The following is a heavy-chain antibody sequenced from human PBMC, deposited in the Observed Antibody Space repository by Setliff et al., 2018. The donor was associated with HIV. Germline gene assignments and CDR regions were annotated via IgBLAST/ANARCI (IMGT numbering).Heavy chain of an antibody. D-gene: IGHD3-10*01. V-gene: IGHV1-8*02. CDR3: ARGAGSGSYYLPPFDY. J-gene: IGHJ4*02. Sequence: ASVKVSCKPSGYTFTNYDINWVRQAAGQGLEWMGWMNPDSRNTGYAQRFEGRVTMTRDTSISTAYMELSRLRSDDTAVYYCARGAGSGSYYLPPFDYWGQGTLVTVSS. CDR2: MNPDSRNT. CDR1: GYTFTNYD.